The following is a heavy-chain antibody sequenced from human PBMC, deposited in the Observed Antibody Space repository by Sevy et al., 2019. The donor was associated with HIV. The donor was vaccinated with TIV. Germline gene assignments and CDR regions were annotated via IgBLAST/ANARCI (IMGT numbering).Heavy chain of an antibody. Sequence: SETLSLTCAVYGASFRNFYWSWIRQSPGKGLEWIGEIHHSGSTNFNPSLESRVTMSEDKSKSQFSLNLRSVTAADTAVLYWGRGRPLGEFDSSGYFFDSWGPGTLVTVSS. CDR3: GRGRPLGEFDSSGYFFDS. D-gene: IGHD3-22*01. V-gene: IGHV4-34*01. J-gene: IGHJ4*02. CDR2: IHHSGST. CDR1: GASFRNFY.